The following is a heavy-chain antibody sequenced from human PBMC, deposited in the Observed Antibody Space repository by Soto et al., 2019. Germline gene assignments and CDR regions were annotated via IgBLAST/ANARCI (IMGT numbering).Heavy chain of an antibody. CDR1: GSTFTSYD. J-gene: IGHJ4*02. CDR2: MNPNSGNT. CDR3: ARDRVGLEYY. V-gene: IGHV1-8*01. D-gene: IGHD5-12*01. Sequence: QVQLVQSGAEVKQPGASVKVSCKASGSTFTSYDINWVRQATGQGLEWMGWMNPNSGNTGYAHKFPCRVTMTRKSSISRAYMELSSLRSEYTALYYCARDRVGLEYYWGQGTLVTVSS.